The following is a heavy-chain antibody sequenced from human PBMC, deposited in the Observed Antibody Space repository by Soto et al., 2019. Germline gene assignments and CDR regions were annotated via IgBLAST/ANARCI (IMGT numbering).Heavy chain of an antibody. CDR1: GFSFSSNW. V-gene: IGHV3-7*01. Sequence: EVQLVESGGGLVQPGGSLRLSCEGSGFSFSSNWMSWVRQAPGKGLEWVANIKQDGSEKYYVDSVKGRFTISRDNAKNSLYLQMNSLRAEDTAMYYCARDGGGFSGSLLEYYFDSWGQGTLVTVSS. D-gene: IGHD3-16*01. CDR3: ARDGGGFSGSLLEYYFDS. J-gene: IGHJ4*02. CDR2: IKQDGSEK.